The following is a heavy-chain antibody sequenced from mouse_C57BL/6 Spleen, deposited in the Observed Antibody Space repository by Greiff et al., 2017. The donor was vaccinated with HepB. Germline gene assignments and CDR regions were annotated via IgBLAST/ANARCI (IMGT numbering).Heavy chain of an antibody. CDR2: INPYNGGT. V-gene: IGHV1-19*01. CDR1: GYTFTDYS. CDR3: ARDYYGSSPYAMDY. J-gene: IGHJ4*01. D-gene: IGHD1-1*01. Sequence: EVQLQQSGPVLVKPGASVKMSCKASGYTFTDYSMNWVKQSHGKSLEWIGVINPYNGGTSYNQKFKGKATLTVDKSSSTAYMELNSLTSEDSAVYYCARDYYGSSPYAMDYWGQGTSVTVSS.